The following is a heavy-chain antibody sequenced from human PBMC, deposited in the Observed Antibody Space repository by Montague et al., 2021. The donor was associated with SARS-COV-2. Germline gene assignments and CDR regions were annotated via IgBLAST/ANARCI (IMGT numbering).Heavy chain of an antibody. V-gene: IGHV2-70*01. CDR2: IDWDGDK. Sequence: PALVKPTQTLTLTCTFSGFSLSTSGMCVSWIRQPPGKALEWLALIDWDGDKYYSTSLKTRLTISKDTSKNQVVLTMTNMDPVDTATYDCARIRDYDILTGTYSGFDYWGQGTLVTVSS. CDR3: ARIRDYDILTGTYSGFDY. CDR1: GFSLSTSGMC. J-gene: IGHJ4*02. D-gene: IGHD3-9*01.